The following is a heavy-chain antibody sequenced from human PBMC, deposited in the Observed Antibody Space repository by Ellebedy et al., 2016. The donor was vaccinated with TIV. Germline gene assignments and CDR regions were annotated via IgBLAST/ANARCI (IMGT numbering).Heavy chain of an antibody. CDR2: ISAYNGDT. J-gene: IGHJ3*01. CDR1: GYTFTSYD. CDR3: TRECGSCYLQYAFDF. D-gene: IGHD2-15*01. Sequence: AASVKVSCKASGYTFTSYDINWVRQAPGQGLEWMGWISAYNGDTNSARKFQGRVTMTTDTATSTVYMELRHLRSDDTAVYYCTRECGSCYLQYAFDFWGQGTLVTVSS. V-gene: IGHV1-18*01.